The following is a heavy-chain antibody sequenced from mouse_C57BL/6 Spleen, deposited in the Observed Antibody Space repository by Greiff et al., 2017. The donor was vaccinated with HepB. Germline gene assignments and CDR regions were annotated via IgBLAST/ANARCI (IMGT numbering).Heavy chain of an antibody. J-gene: IGHJ2*01. V-gene: IGHV1-53*01. CDR3: ARRFYYYGSSSDYFDY. Sequence: QVQLQQPGTELVKPGASVKLSCKASGYTFTSYWMHWVKQRPGQGLEWIGNINPSNGGTNYNEKFKSKATLTVDKSSSTAYMQLSSLTSEDSAVYYGARRFYYYGSSSDYFDYWGQGTTLTVSS. CDR1: GYTFTSYW. CDR2: INPSNGGT. D-gene: IGHD1-1*01.